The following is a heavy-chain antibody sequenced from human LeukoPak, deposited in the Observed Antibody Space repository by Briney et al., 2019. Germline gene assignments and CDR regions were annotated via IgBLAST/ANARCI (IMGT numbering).Heavy chain of an antibody. CDR1: GGSISSSSYY. D-gene: IGHD3-9*01. CDR2: IYYSGST. CDR3: AREGRVRYFDWSHYYYYGMDV. Sequence: SETLSLTCTVSGGSISSSSYYWGWIRQPPGKGLEWIGSIYYSGSTYYNPSLKSRVTISVDTSKNQFSLKLSSVTAADMAVYYCAREGRVRYFDWSHYYYYGMDVWGQGTTVTVSS. V-gene: IGHV4-39*02. J-gene: IGHJ6*02.